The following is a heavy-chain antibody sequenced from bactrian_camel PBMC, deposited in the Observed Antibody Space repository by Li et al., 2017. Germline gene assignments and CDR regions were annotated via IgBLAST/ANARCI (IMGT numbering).Heavy chain of an antibody. CDR1: GFTFSTYA. V-gene: IGHV3S40*01. J-gene: IGHJ4*01. CDR3: ATYYVGMWYFNY. Sequence: VQLVESGGDLEQPGGSLRLSCAASGFTFSTYAMSWVRQAPGKGLEWVSLITSSGGTPLYADSVKGRFTVSRDNVENTVYLQMNSLKSEDTALYYCATYYVGMWYFNYWGQGTQVTVS. CDR2: ITSSGGTP. D-gene: IGHD2*01.